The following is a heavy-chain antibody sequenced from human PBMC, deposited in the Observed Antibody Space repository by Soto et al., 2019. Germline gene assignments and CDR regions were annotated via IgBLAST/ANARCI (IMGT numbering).Heavy chain of an antibody. V-gene: IGHV3-23*01. CDR3: AKGSIRYFDWLLPMMDY. CDR2: ISGSGGST. CDR1: GFTFSSYA. J-gene: IGHJ4*02. Sequence: GGSLRLSCAASGFTFSSYAMSWVRQAPGKGLEWVSAISGSGGSTYYADSVKGRFTISRDNSKNTLYLQMNSLRAEDTAVYYCAKGSIRYFDWLLPMMDYWGQGTLVTVSS. D-gene: IGHD3-9*01.